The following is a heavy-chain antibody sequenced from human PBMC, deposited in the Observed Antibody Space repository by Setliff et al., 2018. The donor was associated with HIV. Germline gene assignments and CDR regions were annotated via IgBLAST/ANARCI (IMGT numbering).Heavy chain of an antibody. D-gene: IGHD6-19*01. Sequence: ASVKVSCKASGYTFTTFGISWVRQAPGQGLEWMGWISAYNGHTNYAQKFQGRVTMTTDTSTSTAYMELRSLRADDTAVYYCARLGSGWSDSYYYAMNVWGQGTTVTVSS. CDR1: GYTFTTFG. V-gene: IGHV1-18*01. CDR2: ISAYNGHT. J-gene: IGHJ6*02. CDR3: ARLGSGWSDSYYYAMNV.